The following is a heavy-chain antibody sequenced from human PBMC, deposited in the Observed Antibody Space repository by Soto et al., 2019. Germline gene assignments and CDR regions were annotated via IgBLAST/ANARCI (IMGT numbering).Heavy chain of an antibody. CDR1: GFSLTTGGVA. Sequence: QITLKESGPTLVKPTQTLTLTCTFSGFSLTTGGVAVGWIRQPPGKALECLALIYWDDDKRYSPSLKSRLSITKYTSKNQVVLTTTNMDPVDTATYYCAHSECIGADCDSRWYFGRWWRCTVVTVSS. V-gene: IGHV2-5*02. J-gene: IGHJ2*01. CDR3: AHSECIGADCDSRWYFGR. CDR2: IYWDDDK. D-gene: IGHD2-21*02.